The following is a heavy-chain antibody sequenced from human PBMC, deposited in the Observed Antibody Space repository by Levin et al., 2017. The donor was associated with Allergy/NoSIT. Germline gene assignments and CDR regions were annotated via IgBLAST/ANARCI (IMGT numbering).Heavy chain of an antibody. D-gene: IGHD3/OR15-3a*01. CDR2: IYYSGST. J-gene: IGHJ4*02. Sequence: SETLSLTCTVSGGSVSSGSYYWSWIRQPPGKGLEWIGYIYYSGSTNYNPSLKSRVTISVDTSKNQFSLKLSSVTAADTAVYYCARERTHAFDYWGQGTLVTVSS. CDR3: ARERTHAFDY. V-gene: IGHV4-61*01. CDR1: GGSVSSGSYY.